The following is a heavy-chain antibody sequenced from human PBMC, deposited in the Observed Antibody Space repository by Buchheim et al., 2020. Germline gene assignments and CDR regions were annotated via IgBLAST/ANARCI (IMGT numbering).Heavy chain of an antibody. Sequence: EVQLVQSGAEVKKPGESLRISCQGSGYSFTSYWISWVRQMPGKGLEWMWRIDPSDSYTNYSPSFQGHVTISADKSISTAYLQWSSLKASDTAMYYCARGDTAMVTGYYYGMDVWGQGTT. CDR2: IDPSDSYT. CDR1: GYSFTSYW. D-gene: IGHD5-18*01. J-gene: IGHJ6*02. CDR3: ARGDTAMVTGYYYGMDV. V-gene: IGHV5-10-1*01.